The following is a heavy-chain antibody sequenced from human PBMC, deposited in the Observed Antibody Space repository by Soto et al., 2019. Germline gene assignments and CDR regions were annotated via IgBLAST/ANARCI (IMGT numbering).Heavy chain of an antibody. J-gene: IGHJ4*03. CDR2: IYYTGTT. V-gene: IGHV4-28*01. Sequence: ENRSITCTGPFYSIGTYTWWGWIRQPPVKGCYWIGFIYYTGTTYYNLSLKNRVTMSAHTARHQFSLNLASITAADTAVYYCARTSRLKTGQLDYLGHGILVT. D-gene: IGHD3-9*01. CDR1: FYSIGTYTW. CDR3: ARTSRLKTGQLDY.